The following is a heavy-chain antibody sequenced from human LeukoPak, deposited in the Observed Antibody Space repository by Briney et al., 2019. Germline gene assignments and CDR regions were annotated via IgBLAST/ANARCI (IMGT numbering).Heavy chain of an antibody. CDR1: GFTLSSYT. D-gene: IGHD2-15*01. V-gene: IGHV3-21*01. J-gene: IGHJ6*03. Sequence: PGGSLRLSCAASGFTLSSYTMNWVRQAPGKGLEWVSFISSSSSYIYYADSVKGRFTISRDNAKNSLSLQMNSLRAEDTAVYYCAKGRPSCSGGSCYFYYYYYMDVWGKGTTVTVSS. CDR3: AKGRPSCSGGSCYFYYYYYMDV. CDR2: ISSSSSYI.